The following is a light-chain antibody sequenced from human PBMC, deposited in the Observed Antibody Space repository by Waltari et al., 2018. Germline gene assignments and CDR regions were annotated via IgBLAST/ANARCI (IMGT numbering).Light chain of an antibody. J-gene: IGLJ2*01. V-gene: IGLV1-44*01. CDR3: ATWDDSLNAVV. Sequence: QSVLTQPPSASGTPGQRVIISCSGSSSNIGSNNVNWYQKLPGRAPKALIFSNDQVPSGVPARFTGSKSGAAASRAISGLQSEDEAEYYCATWDDSLNAVVFGGGTKLTVL. CDR2: SND. CDR1: SSNIGSNN.